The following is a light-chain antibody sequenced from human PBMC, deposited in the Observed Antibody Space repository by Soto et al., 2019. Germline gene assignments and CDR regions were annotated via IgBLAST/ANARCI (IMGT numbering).Light chain of an antibody. CDR2: EVT. J-gene: IGLJ3*02. CDR3: CSYAGSNTFVV. V-gene: IGLV2-23*02. CDR1: SSDVGSYNY. Sequence: QSALTQPASVSGSPGQSITISCTGTSSDVGSYNYVSWYQQHPGKAPKLMIYEVTKRPSGVSNRFSGSKSGNTASLTISGLQADDEADYSCCSYAGSNTFVVFGGGTKLTVL.